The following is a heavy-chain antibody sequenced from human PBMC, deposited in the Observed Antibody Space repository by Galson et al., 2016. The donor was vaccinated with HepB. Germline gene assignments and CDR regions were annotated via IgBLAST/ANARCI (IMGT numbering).Heavy chain of an antibody. D-gene: IGHD3-16*01. V-gene: IGHV1-18*01. CDR2: INADNAYT. CDR3: ARDRDYEVNVFDV. CDR1: GYTFTSYG. J-gene: IGHJ3*01. Sequence: SVKVSCKASGYTFTSYGISWVRQAPGQGLEWMAWINADNAYTRYSQRFQDRLTITRDTSASTAYMELSSLGSEDTAVYYCARDRDYEVNVFDVWGQGTMVTCSS.